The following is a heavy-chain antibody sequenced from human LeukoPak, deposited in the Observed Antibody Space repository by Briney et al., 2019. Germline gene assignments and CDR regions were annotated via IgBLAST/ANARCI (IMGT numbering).Heavy chain of an antibody. J-gene: IGHJ2*01. CDR3: ARHVGHYDGSGYYYDWYFDL. CDR2: THNSGST. D-gene: IGHD3-22*01. Sequence: SETLPLTCIDSGGYISSYFWSWIRQPPAKELEWIGNTHNSGSTNFNPSLNSRVTISVDTSKNQFSLKLSSVTAADTAVYYCARHVGHYDGSGYYYDWYFDLWGRGTLVTVSS. CDR1: GGYISSYF. V-gene: IGHV4-59*08.